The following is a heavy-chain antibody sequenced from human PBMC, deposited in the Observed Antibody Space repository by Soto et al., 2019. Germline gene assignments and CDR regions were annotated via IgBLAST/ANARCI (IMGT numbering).Heavy chain of an antibody. V-gene: IGHV4-30-4*01. Sequence: SETLSLTCTVSGGSISSGDYYWSWIRQPPGKGLEWIGYIYYSGSTYYNPSLKSRVTISVDTSKNQISMKLSSVTAADTSVFYCARETYYYDSSGYYYYFDYWGQGTLVTVSS. CDR1: GGSISSGDYY. D-gene: IGHD3-22*01. CDR2: IYYSGST. CDR3: ARETYYYDSSGYYYYFDY. J-gene: IGHJ4*02.